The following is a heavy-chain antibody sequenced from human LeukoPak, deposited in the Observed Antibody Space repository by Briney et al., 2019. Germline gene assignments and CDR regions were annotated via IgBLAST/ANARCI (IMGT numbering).Heavy chain of an antibody. V-gene: IGHV3-15*07. CDR2: IKSKTDDGTT. CDR3: TTGLRYFDWLLAGDY. Sequence: GGSLRLSCAAPGFTFSCYGMNMGRQAAGKGEELVGRIKSKTDDGTTDYAAHVKGRFTISRDDSKNTLYLQMNSLKTEDTAVYYCTTGLRYFDWLLAGDYWGQGTLVTVSS. CDR1: GFTFSCYG. J-gene: IGHJ4*02. D-gene: IGHD3-9*01.